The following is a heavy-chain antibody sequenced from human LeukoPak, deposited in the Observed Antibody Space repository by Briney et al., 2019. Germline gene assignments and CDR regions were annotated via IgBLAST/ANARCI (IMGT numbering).Heavy chain of an antibody. J-gene: IGHJ4*02. CDR3: ARDGLRYGSGPGGY. CDR1: GGTFSSYA. Sequence: ASVKVSCKASGGTFSSYAISWVRQAPGQGLEWMGRIIPILGIANYAQKFQGRVTITADKSTSTAYMELSSLRSEDTAVYYCARDGLRYGSGPGGYWGQGTLVTVSS. CDR2: IIPILGIA. D-gene: IGHD3-10*01. V-gene: IGHV1-69*04.